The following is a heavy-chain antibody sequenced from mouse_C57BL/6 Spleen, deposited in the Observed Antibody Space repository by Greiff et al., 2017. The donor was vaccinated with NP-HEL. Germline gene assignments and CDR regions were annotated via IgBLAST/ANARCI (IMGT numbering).Heavy chain of an antibody. Sequence: EVQRVESGGGLVQPGGSMKLSCAASGFTFSDAWMDWVRQSPEKGLEWVAEIRNKANNHATYYAESVKGRFTISRDDSKSSVYLQMNSLRAEDTGIYYCTRPGGGTDAMDYWGQGTSVTVSS. J-gene: IGHJ4*01. V-gene: IGHV6-6*01. CDR1: GFTFSDAW. CDR2: IRNKANNHAT. CDR3: TRPGGGTDAMDY.